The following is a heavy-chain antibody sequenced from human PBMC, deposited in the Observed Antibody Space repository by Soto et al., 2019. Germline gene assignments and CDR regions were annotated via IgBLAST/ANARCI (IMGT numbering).Heavy chain of an antibody. D-gene: IGHD3-22*01. J-gene: IGHJ6*02. CDR1: GYTFTSYG. CDR3: AREELVGIKTFAVVINYGMDV. Sequence: ASVKVSCKASGYTFTSYGISWVRQAPGQGLEWMGWISAYNGNTNYAQKLQGRVTMTTDTSTSTAYMELRSLRSDDTAVYYCAREELVGIKTFAVVINYGMDVWGQGTTVTVSS. CDR2: ISAYNGNT. V-gene: IGHV1-18*01.